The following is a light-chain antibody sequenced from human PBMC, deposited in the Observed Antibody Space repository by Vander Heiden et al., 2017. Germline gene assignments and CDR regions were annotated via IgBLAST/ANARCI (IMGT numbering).Light chain of an antibody. CDR2: DAS. J-gene: IGKJ1*01. CDR1: QSISSW. V-gene: IGKV1-5*01. Sequence: DIHMTQSPSTLSASVGDRVTITCRASQSISSWLGWYQQKPGKAPKLLIYDASSLESGVPSRFSGSGSGTEFTLTISSLQPDDFATYYCQQYNSYPWTFGQGTKVEIK. CDR3: QQYNSYPWT.